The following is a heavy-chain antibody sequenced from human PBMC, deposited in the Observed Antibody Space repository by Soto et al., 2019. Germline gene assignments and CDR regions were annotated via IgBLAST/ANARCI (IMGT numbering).Heavy chain of an antibody. CDR3: TRAKQLWLPGDYYYYMDV. J-gene: IGHJ6*03. CDR2: IRSKANSYAT. Sequence: EVQLVESGGGLVQPGGSLKLSCAASGFTFSGSAMHWVRQASGKGLEWVGRIRSKANSYATAYAASVKGRFTISRDDSKNTAYLQMNSLKTEDTAVYYCTRAKQLWLPGDYYYYMDVWGKGTTVTVSS. CDR1: GFTFSGSA. D-gene: IGHD5-18*01. V-gene: IGHV3-73*01.